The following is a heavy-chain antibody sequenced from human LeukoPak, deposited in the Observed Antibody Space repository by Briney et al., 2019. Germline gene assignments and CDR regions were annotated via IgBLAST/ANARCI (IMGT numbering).Heavy chain of an antibody. D-gene: IGHD6-19*01. CDR3: ARLGNTGWATNFDY. CDR2: IDPSDSDT. J-gene: IGHJ4*02. Sequence: GESLKISCKGSGYSFTNNWITWVRQMPGKGLEWMGRIDPSDSDTTYSPSFQGHVSISVDKSISTAFLQWSSLKASDTAMYSCARLGNTGWATNFDYWGQGTLVIVSS. CDR1: GYSFTNNW. V-gene: IGHV5-10-1*01.